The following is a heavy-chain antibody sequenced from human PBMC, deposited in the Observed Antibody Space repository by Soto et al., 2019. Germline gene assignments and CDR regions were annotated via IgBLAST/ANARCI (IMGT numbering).Heavy chain of an antibody. D-gene: IGHD2-8*01. CDR3: AKDGFSCTNGVCYPGY. CDR1: GFTFSSYA. V-gene: IGHV3-23*01. CDR2: ISGSGGST. Sequence: GGSLRLSCAASGFTFSSYAMSWVRQAPGKGLEWVSAISGSGGSTYYADSVKGRFTISRDNSKNTLYLQMNSLRAEDTAVYYCAKDGFSCTNGVCYPGYWGQGTLVTVSS. J-gene: IGHJ4*02.